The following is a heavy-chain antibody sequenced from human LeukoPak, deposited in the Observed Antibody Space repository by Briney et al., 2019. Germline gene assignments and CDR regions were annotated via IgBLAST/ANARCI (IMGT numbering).Heavy chain of an antibody. Sequence: GGSLRLSCAASGFTFSTYNMNWVRQAPGKGLEWVSSITSGDTYIYYADSVKGRFTISRDNAKNSLFLQMDSLRAEDTAVYFCARGVNLRSGSYLRDWFDPWGQGTLVTVSS. J-gene: IGHJ5*02. CDR1: GFTFSTYN. CDR3: ARGVNLRSGSYLRDWFDP. V-gene: IGHV3-21*01. CDR2: ITSGDTYI. D-gene: IGHD3-10*01.